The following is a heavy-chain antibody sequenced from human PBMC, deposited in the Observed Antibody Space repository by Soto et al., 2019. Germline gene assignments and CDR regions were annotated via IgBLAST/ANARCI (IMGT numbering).Heavy chain of an antibody. CDR3: ASVNGYYPRGYYFDS. V-gene: IGHV1-69*13. D-gene: IGHD3-3*01. Sequence: GASVKVSCKASGGSFSSHAISWVRQAPGQGLECMGGVIPIGTINYAQNFRGRVTFTADESTSTSYMELSSLRSEDTAVYYCASVNGYYPRGYYFDSRSHGTLVTVSS. CDR1: GGSFSSHA. J-gene: IGHJ4*01. CDR2: VIPIGTI.